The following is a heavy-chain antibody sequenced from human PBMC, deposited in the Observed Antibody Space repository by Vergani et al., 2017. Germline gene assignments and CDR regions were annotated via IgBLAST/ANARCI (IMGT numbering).Heavy chain of an antibody. CDR2: ISGSGGST. V-gene: IGHV3-23*01. CDR3: AKDGEIYGGNSYWSNWFDP. CDR1: GFTFSSYA. Sequence: EVQLLESGGGLVQPGGSLRLSCAASGFTFSSYAMSWVRQAPGKGLEWVSAISGSGGSTYYADTVKGRFTISRDNSKNTLYLQMNSLRAEDTAVYYCAKDGEIYGGNSYWSNWFDPWGQGTLVTVSS. D-gene: IGHD4-23*01. J-gene: IGHJ5*02.